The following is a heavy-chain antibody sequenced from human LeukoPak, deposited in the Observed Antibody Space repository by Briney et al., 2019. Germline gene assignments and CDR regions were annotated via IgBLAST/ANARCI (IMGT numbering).Heavy chain of an antibody. D-gene: IGHD5-18*01. J-gene: IGHJ4*02. Sequence: SLRLSCAASGFTFDDYAMHWVRQVPGKGLEWVSGISWNSGDIGYADSAKGRFTISRDNGKNSLYLQMNSLRAEDTALYYCAKVSGYSYGFFDSWGQGTLVTVSS. V-gene: IGHV3-9*01. CDR1: GFTFDDYA. CDR3: AKVSGYSYGFFDS. CDR2: ISWNSGDI.